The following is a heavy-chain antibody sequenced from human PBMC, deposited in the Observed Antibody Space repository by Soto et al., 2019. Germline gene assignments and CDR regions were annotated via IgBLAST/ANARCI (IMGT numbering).Heavy chain of an antibody. D-gene: IGHD6-13*01. V-gene: IGHV6-1*01. CDR2: TYYRSKWSA. CDR3: ARGGIAAARNLDS. Sequence: QVQLQQSGPGLVKPSQTLSLTCAISGDSVSSNSVSWNWIRQSPSRGLEWLGRTYYRSKWSADYALSLKSPITSNPDTSNNQFSLQLNSVTPEDTAVYYCARGGIAAARNLDSWGQGTLVTVSS. CDR1: GDSVSSNSVS. J-gene: IGHJ4*02.